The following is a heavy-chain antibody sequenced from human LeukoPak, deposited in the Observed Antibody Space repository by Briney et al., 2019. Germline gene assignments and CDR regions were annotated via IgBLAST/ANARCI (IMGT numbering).Heavy chain of an antibody. CDR2: ISSSSSYI. CDR1: GFTFSSYS. CDR3: ARGIGYCSSTSCYIGAFDI. D-gene: IGHD2-2*02. J-gene: IGHJ3*02. V-gene: IGHV3-21*01. Sequence: PGGSLRLSCAASGFTFSSYSMNWVRQAPGKGLEWVSSISSSSSYIYYADSVKGRFTTSRDNAKNSLYLQMNSLRAEDTAVYYCARGIGYCSSTSCYIGAFDIWGQGTMVTVSS.